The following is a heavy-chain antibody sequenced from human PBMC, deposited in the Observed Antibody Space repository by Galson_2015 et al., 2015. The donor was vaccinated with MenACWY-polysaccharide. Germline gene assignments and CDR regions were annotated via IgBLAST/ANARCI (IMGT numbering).Heavy chain of an antibody. V-gene: IGHV3-15*01. D-gene: IGHD4-17*01. CDR3: ATDGMRDYDDY. CDR1: GLTFSNAW. J-gene: IGHJ4*02. CDR2: IKSKTDGGTT. Sequence: SLRLSCAASGLTFSNAWMSWVRQAPGKGLEWVGRIKSKTDGGTTDYATPVKGRFTISRDDSKNTVYLQINSLKTEDTAVYYCATDGMRDYDDYWGQGTLVTVSS.